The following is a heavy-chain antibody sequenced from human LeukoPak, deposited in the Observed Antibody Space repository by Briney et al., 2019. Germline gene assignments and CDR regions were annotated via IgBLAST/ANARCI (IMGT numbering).Heavy chain of an antibody. V-gene: IGHV1-69*13. Sequence: ASVKVSCKASGGTFSSYAISWVRQAPGQGLEWMGGIIPIFGTANYAQKFQGRVTITADESTSTAYMELSSLRSEDTAVYYCARTDYGDYRYNWFDPWGQGTLVTVSS. CDR1: GGTFSSYA. CDR3: ARTDYGDYRYNWFDP. J-gene: IGHJ5*02. D-gene: IGHD4-17*01. CDR2: IIPIFGTA.